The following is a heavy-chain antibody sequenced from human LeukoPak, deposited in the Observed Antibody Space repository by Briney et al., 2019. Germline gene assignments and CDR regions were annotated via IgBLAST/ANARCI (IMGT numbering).Heavy chain of an antibody. V-gene: IGHV3-23*01. CDR2: ISGSGGST. Sequence: PGGSLRLSCAASGFTFSSYAMSWVRQAPGKGLEWVSAISGSGGSTYYADSVKGRFTISRDNSKNTLYLQMNSLRAEDTAVYYCAKAPKDEYYYDSIGYYFPFDYWGQGTLVTVSS. CDR1: GFTFSSYA. CDR3: AKAPKDEYYYDSIGYYFPFDY. D-gene: IGHD3-22*01. J-gene: IGHJ4*02.